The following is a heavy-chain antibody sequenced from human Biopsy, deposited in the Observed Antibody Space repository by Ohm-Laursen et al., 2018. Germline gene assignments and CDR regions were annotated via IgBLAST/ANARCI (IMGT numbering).Heavy chain of an antibody. D-gene: IGHD3/OR15-3a*01. Sequence: GTLSLTWTVSGDSIARYYWTWIRQSPGKGLEWIAYIYYSGRPNYNPSLKGRVVISVDRSRDQFFLKLTSATAADTAIYYCARVDRYDFDHYIMDAWGRGTTVTVSS. V-gene: IGHV4-59*01. CDR2: IYYSGRP. CDR1: GDSIARYY. J-gene: IGHJ6*02. CDR3: ARVDRYDFDHYIMDA.